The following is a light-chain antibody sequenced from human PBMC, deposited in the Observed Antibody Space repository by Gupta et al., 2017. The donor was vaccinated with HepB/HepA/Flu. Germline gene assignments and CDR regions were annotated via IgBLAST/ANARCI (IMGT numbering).Light chain of an antibody. CDR3: CSYAGSSTEV. CDR2: EVS. CDR1: SSDVGSYNL. V-gene: IGLV2-23*02. Sequence: QSALTQPASVSGSPGQSITISCTGTSSDVGSYNLVSWYQQHPGKAPKLILYEVSKRPSGVSNRFAGSKSGTTALLTISGLQAEDEAYYYCCSYAGSSTEVFGTGTKVTVL. J-gene: IGLJ1*01.